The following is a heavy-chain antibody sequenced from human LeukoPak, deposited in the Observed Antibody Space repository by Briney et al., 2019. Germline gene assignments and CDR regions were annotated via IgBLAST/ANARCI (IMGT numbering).Heavy chain of an antibody. CDR3: ARDASSPGYYYDSSGYYDLDY. CDR1: GYTFTSYG. V-gene: IGHV1-18*01. CDR2: ISAYNGNT. Sequence: ASVKVSCKASGYTFTSYGISWVRQAPGRGLEWMGWISAYNGNTNYAQKLQGRVTMTTDTSTSTAYMELRSLRSDDTAVYYCARDASSPGYYYDSSGYYDLDYWGQGTLVTVSS. J-gene: IGHJ4*02. D-gene: IGHD3-22*01.